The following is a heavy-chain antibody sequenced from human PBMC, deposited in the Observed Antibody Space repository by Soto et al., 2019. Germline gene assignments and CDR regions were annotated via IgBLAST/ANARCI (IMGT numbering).Heavy chain of an antibody. CDR2: ISYDGSNK. J-gene: IGHJ6*02. D-gene: IGHD2-15*01. CDR1: GFTFSSYA. Sequence: WVTLRLSCSASGFTFSSYAMHWVRQAPGKGLEWVAVISYDGSNKYYADSVKGRFTISRDNSKNTLYLQMNSLRAEDTAVYYFVRARVVAATLRGMDVWGQGTTVTVSS. V-gene: IGHV3-30-3*01. CDR3: VRARVVAATLRGMDV.